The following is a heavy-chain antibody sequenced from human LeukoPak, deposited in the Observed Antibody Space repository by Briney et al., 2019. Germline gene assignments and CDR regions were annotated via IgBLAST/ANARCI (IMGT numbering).Heavy chain of an antibody. CDR1: GFTVSSNY. V-gene: IGHV3-66*02. CDR2: IYSGGST. Sequence: PGGSLRLSCAASGFTVSSNYMSRVRQAPGRGLEWVSVIYSGGSTYYADSVKGRFTISRDNSKNTLYLQMNSLRAEDTAVYYCAREAYCSSTSCYELYFQHWGQGTLVTVSS. CDR3: AREAYCSSTSCYELYFQH. D-gene: IGHD2-2*01. J-gene: IGHJ1*01.